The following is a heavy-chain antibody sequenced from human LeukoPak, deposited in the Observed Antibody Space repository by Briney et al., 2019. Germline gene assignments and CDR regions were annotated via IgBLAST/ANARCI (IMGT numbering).Heavy chain of an antibody. J-gene: IGHJ4*02. V-gene: IGHV3-15*01. D-gene: IGHD6-19*01. CDR2: IKSKTDGGTT. Sequence: GGSLRLSCAASGFTFSNAWMSWVRQAPGKGLEWVGRIKSKTDGGTTDYAAPVKGRFTISRDDSKNTLYLQMNSLKTEDTAVYYCTTSGSSSGWWRDYWGQGTLVTVSS. CDR3: TTSGSSSGWWRDY. CDR1: GFTFSNAW.